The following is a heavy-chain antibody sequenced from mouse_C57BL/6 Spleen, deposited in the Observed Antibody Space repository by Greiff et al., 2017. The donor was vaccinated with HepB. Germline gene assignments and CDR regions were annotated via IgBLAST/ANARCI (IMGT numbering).Heavy chain of an antibody. D-gene: IGHD2-10*02. CDR1: GYTFTSYW. CDR2: IYPSDSET. Sequence: QVQLQQPGAELVRPGSSVKLSCKASGYTFTSYWMDWVKQRPGQGLEWIGNIYPSDSETHYNQKFKDKATLTVDKSSSTAYMQHSSLTSEDSAVYYCAREYRAWFAYWGQGTLVTVSA. CDR3: AREYRAWFAY. V-gene: IGHV1-61*01. J-gene: IGHJ3*01.